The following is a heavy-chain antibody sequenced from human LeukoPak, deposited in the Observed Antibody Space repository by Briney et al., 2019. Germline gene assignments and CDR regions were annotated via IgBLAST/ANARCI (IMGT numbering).Heavy chain of an antibody. D-gene: IGHD3-10*01. CDR2: INHSGST. CDR3: ARGWFGGNTVDY. V-gene: IGHV4-34*01. J-gene: IGHJ4*02. CDR1: GGSFSGYY. Sequence: SETLSLTCAVYGGSFSGYYWSWIRQPPGKGLEWIGEINHSGSTNYNPSLKSRVTISVDTSKNQFSLKLSSVTAADTAVYYCARGWFGGNTVDYWGQGTLVTVSS.